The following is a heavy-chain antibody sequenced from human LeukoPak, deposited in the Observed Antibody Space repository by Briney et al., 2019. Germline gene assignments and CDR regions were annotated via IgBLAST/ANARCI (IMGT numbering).Heavy chain of an antibody. V-gene: IGHV1-2*04. CDR2: INPNSGGT. J-gene: IGHJ6*02. D-gene: IGHD6-6*01. CDR3: ARGRQRVAAHYYGMDV. CDR1: GYTFTGYY. Sequence: ASVKVSCKASGYTFTGYYMHWVRQAPGQGLEWMGWINPNSGGTNYAQKFQGWVTMTRDTSISTAYMELSRLRSDDTAVYYCARGRQRVAAHYYGMDVWGQGTTVTVSS.